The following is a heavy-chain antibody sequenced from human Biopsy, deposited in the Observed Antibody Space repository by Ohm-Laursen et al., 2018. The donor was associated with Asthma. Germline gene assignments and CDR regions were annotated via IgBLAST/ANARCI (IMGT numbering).Heavy chain of an antibody. CDR1: AFTFSSYN. D-gene: IGHD5-18*01. J-gene: IGHJ3*01. CDR2: ITGTSSYT. CDR3: AREGESSYGLRSPNFDV. V-gene: IGHV3-21*01. Sequence: GSLRLSCTASAFTFSSYNFHWVRQAPGKGLEWVSCITGTSSYTFYADSVKGRFTISRDNARNSLYLQMINLRAEDTAVYYCAREGESSYGLRSPNFDVWGQGTMVTVSS.